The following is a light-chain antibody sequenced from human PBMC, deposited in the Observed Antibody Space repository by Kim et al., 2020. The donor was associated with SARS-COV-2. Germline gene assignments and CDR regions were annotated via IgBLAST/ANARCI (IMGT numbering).Light chain of an antibody. CDR2: DVT. V-gene: IGLV2-11*01. CDR3: CSYAGSSTVV. CDR1: SSDVGGYNY. Sequence: GQSVTISCTGTSSDVGGYNYVSWYQQHPGKAPKFMIYDVTKRPSGVPDRFSGSKSGNTASLTISGLQAEDEADYYCCSYAGSSTVVFVGGTQLTVL. J-gene: IGLJ2*01.